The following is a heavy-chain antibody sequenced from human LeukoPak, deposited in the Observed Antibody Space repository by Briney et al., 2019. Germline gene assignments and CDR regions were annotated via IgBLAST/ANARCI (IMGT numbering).Heavy chain of an antibody. CDR2: ISSSSSTI. Sequence: GGSLRLSCAASGFTFSGYSMNWVRQAPGNGLEWVSYISSSSSTIYYADSVKGRLTISRDNAKNSLYLQMNSLRAEDTAVYYCARGWALMVYAMGDYWGQGTLVTVSS. CDR1: GFTFSGYS. J-gene: IGHJ4*02. V-gene: IGHV3-48*01. D-gene: IGHD2-8*01. CDR3: ARGWALMVYAMGDY.